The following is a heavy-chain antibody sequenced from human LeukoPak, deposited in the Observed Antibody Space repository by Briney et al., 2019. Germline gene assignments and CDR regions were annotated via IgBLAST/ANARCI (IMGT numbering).Heavy chain of an antibody. CDR1: GFTFSSYA. V-gene: IGHV3-30*18. CDR3: AKDFVPYCSGGSCTHDY. CDR2: ISYDGSNK. Sequence: GRSLGLSCAASGFTFSSYAMHWVRQAPGKGLEWVAVISYDGSNKYYADSVKGRFTISRDNSKNTLYLQMNSLRAEDTAVYYCAKDFVPYCSGGSCTHDYWGQRTLVTVSS. J-gene: IGHJ4*02. D-gene: IGHD2-15*01.